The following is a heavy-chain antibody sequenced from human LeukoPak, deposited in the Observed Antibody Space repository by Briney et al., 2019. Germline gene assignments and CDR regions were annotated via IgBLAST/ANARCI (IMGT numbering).Heavy chain of an antibody. Sequence: ASVKVSCKASGYSLTSYALNWVRQAPGQGLEWLGWISGYNTNPKYEQRLLGRVTMTTDTSTTTAYMELRSLGSDDTAVYYCARVGVGAYLDAFDFWGKGTMVTVSS. CDR2: ISGYNTNP. CDR1: GYSLTSYA. V-gene: IGHV1-18*01. CDR3: ARVGVGAYLDAFDF. J-gene: IGHJ3*01. D-gene: IGHD1-26*01.